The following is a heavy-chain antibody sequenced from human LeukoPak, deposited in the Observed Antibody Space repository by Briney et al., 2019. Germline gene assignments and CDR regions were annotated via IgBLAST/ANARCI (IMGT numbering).Heavy chain of an antibody. CDR2: IDPSDSYT. CDR1: GYSFTSYW. V-gene: IGHV5-10-1*01. CDR3: ARGGRDGYNYEDS. Sequence: GESLKISCKGSGYSFTSYWISWVRQMPGKGLEWMGRIDPSDSYTNYSPSFQGHVTISADKSISPAYLQWSSLKASDTAMYYCARGGRDGYNYEDSWGQGTLVTVSS. J-gene: IGHJ4*02. D-gene: IGHD5-24*01.